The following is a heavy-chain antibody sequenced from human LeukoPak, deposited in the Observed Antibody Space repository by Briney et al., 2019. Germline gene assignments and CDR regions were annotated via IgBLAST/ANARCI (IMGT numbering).Heavy chain of an antibody. CDR2: IYYSGST. Sequence: SETLSLTCTVSGGSISSGDYYWSWIRQPPGKGLEWIGYIYYSGSTYYNPSLKSRVTISVDTSKDQFSLKLSSVTAADTAVYYCASSGYRDAFDIWGQGTMVTVSS. V-gene: IGHV4-30-4*01. CDR3: ASSGYRDAFDI. CDR1: GGSISSGDYY. D-gene: IGHD3-22*01. J-gene: IGHJ3*02.